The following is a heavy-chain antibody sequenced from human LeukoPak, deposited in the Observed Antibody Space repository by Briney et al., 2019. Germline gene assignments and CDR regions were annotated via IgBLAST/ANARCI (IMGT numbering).Heavy chain of an antibody. Sequence: GGSLGLSCAASGFTFSSYAMNWVRRAPGKGLEWVAGISSGDRTFHAESVKGRFTISRDKSKDTLYLQMNSLRAEDTAVYYCAKDATASPYFHWFDNWGQGTQVIVSS. V-gene: IGHV3-23*01. CDR2: ISSGDRT. D-gene: IGHD3-9*01. J-gene: IGHJ4*02. CDR1: GFTFSSYA. CDR3: AKDATASPYFHWFDN.